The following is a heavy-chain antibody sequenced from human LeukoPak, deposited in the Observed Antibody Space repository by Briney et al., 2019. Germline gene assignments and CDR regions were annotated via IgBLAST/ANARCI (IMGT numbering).Heavy chain of an antibody. J-gene: IGHJ6*03. CDR2: TYYRSKCYY. V-gene: IGHV6-1*01. Sequence: SQTLSLTCAISGESVSSNSAAWTWIRQSPSRGLEWLGRTYYRSKCYYDYAVSVKSRITINPDTSKNQFPLQLNSVTPDDTAVYYCARGWWNYWSGYYYYMDVWGKGTTVTVSS. D-gene: IGHD1-7*01. CDR3: ARGWWNYWSGYYYYMDV. CDR1: GESVSSNSAA.